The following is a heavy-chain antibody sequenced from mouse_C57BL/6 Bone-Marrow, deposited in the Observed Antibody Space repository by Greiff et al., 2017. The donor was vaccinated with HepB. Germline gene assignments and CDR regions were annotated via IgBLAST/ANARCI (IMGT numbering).Heavy chain of an antibody. CDR3: ARVDITTEDYFDY. J-gene: IGHJ2*01. CDR1: GYTFTSYW. CDR2: IHPNSGST. V-gene: IGHV1-64*01. D-gene: IGHD1-2*01. Sequence: VKLQQPGAELVKPGASVKLSCKASGYTFTSYWMHWVKQRPGQGLEWIGMIHPNSGSTNYNEKFKSKATLTVDNSSSTYYLQLSSLTSEDSAVYYCARVDITTEDYFDYWGQGTTLTVSS.